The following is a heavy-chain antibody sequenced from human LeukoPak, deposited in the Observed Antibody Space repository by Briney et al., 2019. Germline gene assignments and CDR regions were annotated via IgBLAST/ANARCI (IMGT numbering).Heavy chain of an antibody. D-gene: IGHD6-19*01. V-gene: IGHV4-31*03. CDR1: GGSISSGGYY. CDR3: ARFVYQWLGRDWFDP. CDR2: IYYSGST. Sequence: SQTLSLTCTVSGGSISSGGYYWSWIRQHPGKGLEWIGYIYYSGSTYYNPSLKSRVTISVDTSKNQFSLKLSSVTAADTAVYYCARFVYQWLGRDWFDPWGQGTPVTVSS. J-gene: IGHJ5*02.